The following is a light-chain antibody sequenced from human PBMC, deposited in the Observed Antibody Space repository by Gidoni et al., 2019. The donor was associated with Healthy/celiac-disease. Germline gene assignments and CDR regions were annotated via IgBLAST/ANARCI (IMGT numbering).Light chain of an antibody. V-gene: IGKV1-39*01. CDR1: QSISSY. CDR2: AAS. Sequence: DIQMTQSPSSLSASGGDSVTITCRASQSISSYLNCYQQKPGKAPKLLIYAASRLQSRVPSRFSGSESGTDFTLTISSLQPEDFGTYYCQRALTFGGGTKVEIK. CDR3: QRALT. J-gene: IGKJ4*01.